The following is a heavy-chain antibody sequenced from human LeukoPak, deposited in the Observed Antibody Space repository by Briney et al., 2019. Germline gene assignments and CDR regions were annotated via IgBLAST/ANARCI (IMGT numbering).Heavy chain of an antibody. V-gene: IGHV3-21*01. J-gene: IGHJ4*02. CDR2: ISSSSSYI. CDR1: GFTFSSYS. D-gene: IGHD3-22*01. Sequence: GGSLRLSCPASGFTFSSYSMNWVRQAPGKGLEWVSSISSSSSYIYYADSVKGRFTISRDNAKNSLYLQMNSLRAEDTAVYYCAREYYYDSSGYYLGGGDYWGQGTPVTVSS. CDR3: AREYYYDSSGYYLGGGDY.